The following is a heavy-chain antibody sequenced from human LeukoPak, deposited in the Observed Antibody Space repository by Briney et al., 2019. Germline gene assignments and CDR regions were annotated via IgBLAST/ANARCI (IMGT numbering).Heavy chain of an antibody. V-gene: IGHV3-23*01. Sequence: PGGSLRLSCAASGFTFSSYAMSWVRQAPGKGLEWVSAISGSGGSTYYADSVKGRFSISRDNSKNTLYLQMNSLRAEDTAVYYCARDLWDYYYGMDVWGQGTTVTVSS. D-gene: IGHD7-27*01. CDR1: GFTFSSYA. CDR3: ARDLWDYYYGMDV. CDR2: ISGSGGST. J-gene: IGHJ6*02.